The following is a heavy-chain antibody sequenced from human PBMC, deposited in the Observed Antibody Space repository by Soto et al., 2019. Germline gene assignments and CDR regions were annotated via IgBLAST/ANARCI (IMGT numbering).Heavy chain of an antibody. CDR2: IIPIFGTA. D-gene: IGHD3-10*01. CDR1: GGTFSSYA. V-gene: IGHV1-69*06. Sequence: SVKVSCKASGGTFSSYAISWVRQAPGRGLEWMGGIIPIFGTANYAQKFQGRVTITADKSTSTAYMELSSLRSEDTAVYYCARDYGDGSGSYYARFDYWGQGTLVTVSS. CDR3: ARDYGDGSGSYYARFDY. J-gene: IGHJ4*02.